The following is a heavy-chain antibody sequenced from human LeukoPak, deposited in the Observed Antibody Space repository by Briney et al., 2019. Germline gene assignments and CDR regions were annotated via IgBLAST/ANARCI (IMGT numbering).Heavy chain of an antibody. Sequence: GGSLRLSCFGSRFTLSLYAMHWPRQAPGQGLEYVSAISSNGGSTYYADSVKGRFTISRDNSKNTLYLQMSSLRAEDSAVYYCVKSRQLDDYYSGLGPRYFDYWGQGTLVTVSS. CDR3: VKSRQLDDYYSGLGPRYFDY. CDR1: RFTLSLYA. CDR2: ISSNGGST. J-gene: IGHJ4*02. V-gene: IGHV3-64D*09. D-gene: IGHD3-10*01.